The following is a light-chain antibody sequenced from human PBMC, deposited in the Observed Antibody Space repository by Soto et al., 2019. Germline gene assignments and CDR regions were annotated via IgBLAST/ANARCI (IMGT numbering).Light chain of an antibody. CDR3: SSYTTSSTLV. J-gene: IGLJ2*01. CDR2: DVS. CDR1: SSDVGGYNY. Sequence: QSALTQPASVSGSPGQSITISCSGTSSDVGGYNYVSWYQQHPGKAPKLMIYDVSYRPSGVSNRFSGSKSGNTASLTISGLQAEDEAEYYCSSYTTSSTLVFGGGTKLTVL. V-gene: IGLV2-14*01.